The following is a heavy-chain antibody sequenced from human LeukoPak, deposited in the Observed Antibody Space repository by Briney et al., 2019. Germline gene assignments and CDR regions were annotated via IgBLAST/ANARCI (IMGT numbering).Heavy chain of an antibody. J-gene: IGHJ4*02. V-gene: IGHV4-4*02. Sequence: SETLSLTCAVSGGSISSSNWWSWIRQPPGKGLEWIGEINHSGSTNYNPSLKSRVTISVDTSKNQFSLKLSSVTAADTAVYYCARPGGGSGSYFDYWGQGTLVTVSS. CDR3: ARPGGGSGSYFDY. CDR2: INHSGST. CDR1: GGSISSSNW. D-gene: IGHD3-22*01.